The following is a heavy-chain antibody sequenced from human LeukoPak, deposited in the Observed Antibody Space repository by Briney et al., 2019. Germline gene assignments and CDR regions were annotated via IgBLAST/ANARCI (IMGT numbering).Heavy chain of an antibody. CDR2: VYDDGSST. CDR3: ARWNGNTLDY. CDR1: GFNFNTYR. J-gene: IGHJ4*02. V-gene: IGHV3-74*01. D-gene: IGHD1-1*01. Sequence: QSGGSLTLSCAASGFNFNTYRMHWVRQGPGKGPVWVSHVYDDGSSTDYADFVRGRFTTSRDNTKNTVYLQMNSLRAEDTAVYYCARWNGNTLDYWGQGTLVTVSS.